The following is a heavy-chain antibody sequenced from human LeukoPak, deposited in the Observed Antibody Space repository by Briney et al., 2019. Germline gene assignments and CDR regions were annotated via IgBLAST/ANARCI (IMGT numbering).Heavy chain of an antibody. V-gene: IGHV4-59*01. CDR1: GGSISSYY. D-gene: IGHD6-13*01. CDR3: GREGSGSGFPRSIAAAQYNWSAP. Sequence: SETLSLTCTVSGGSISSYYWSWIRQPPGKGLEWIGYIYYSGSTNYNPSLKSRVTISVDTSKNQFSLKLSSVTAADTAVYYCGREGSGSGFPRSIAAAQYNWSAPGGKEPLATFPS. J-gene: IGHJ5*02. CDR2: IYYSGST.